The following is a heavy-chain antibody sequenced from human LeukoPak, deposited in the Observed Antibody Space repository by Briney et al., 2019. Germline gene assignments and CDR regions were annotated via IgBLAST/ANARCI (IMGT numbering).Heavy chain of an antibody. CDR2: ISYDGSNK. D-gene: IGHD3-22*01. Sequence: GGPLRLSCAASGFTFSSYAMHWVRQAPGKGLEWVAVISYDGSNKYYADSVKGRFTISRDNSKNTLYLQMNSLRAEDTAVYYCARDGRDYYDSSASRYFDYWGQGTLVTVSS. J-gene: IGHJ4*02. V-gene: IGHV3-30-3*01. CDR3: ARDGRDYYDSSASRYFDY. CDR1: GFTFSSYA.